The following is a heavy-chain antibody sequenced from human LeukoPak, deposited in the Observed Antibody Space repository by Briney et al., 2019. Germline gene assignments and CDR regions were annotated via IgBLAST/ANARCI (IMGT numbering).Heavy chain of an antibody. CDR3: ARGLTSYSRSSYWFDP. D-gene: IGHD6-6*01. J-gene: IGHJ5*02. V-gene: IGHV4-59*01. Sequence: SETLSLTCAVSRGSISSYYWSWIRQPPGKGLEWIGYIYYSGSPNYNPSLRSRVTISVDTPKNQFSLKLSSVTAADTAIYYCARGLTSYSRSSYWFDPWGQGTLVTVSS. CDR1: RGSISSYY. CDR2: IYYSGSP.